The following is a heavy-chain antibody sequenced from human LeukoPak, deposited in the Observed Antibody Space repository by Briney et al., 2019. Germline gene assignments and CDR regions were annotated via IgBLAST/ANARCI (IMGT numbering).Heavy chain of an antibody. CDR3: ARRRESSGLIFDY. Sequence: GASVKVSCKXSGSTFSSYAISWVRQAPGQGLEWMGRIIPIFGTANYAQKFQGRATITTDESTSTAYMELSSLRSEDTAVYYCARRRESSGLIFDYWGQGTLVTVSS. D-gene: IGHD6-19*01. CDR1: GSTFSSYA. V-gene: IGHV1-69*05. J-gene: IGHJ4*02. CDR2: IIPIFGTA.